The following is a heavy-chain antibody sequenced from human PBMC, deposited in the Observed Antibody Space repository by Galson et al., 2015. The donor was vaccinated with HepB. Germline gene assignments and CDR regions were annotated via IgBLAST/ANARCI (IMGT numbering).Heavy chain of an antibody. V-gene: IGHV3-15*01. Sequence: SLRLSCAASGFTFSNAWMSWVRQAPGKGLEWVGRIKSKTDGGTTDYATPVKGRFTISRDDSKNTLYLQMNSLKTEDTAVYYCTTDPAGRQVLRYFDWLLYSYDAFDIWGQGTMVTVSS. J-gene: IGHJ3*02. CDR3: TTDPAGRQVLRYFDWLLYSYDAFDI. CDR1: GFTFSNAW. CDR2: IKSKTDGGTT. D-gene: IGHD3-9*01.